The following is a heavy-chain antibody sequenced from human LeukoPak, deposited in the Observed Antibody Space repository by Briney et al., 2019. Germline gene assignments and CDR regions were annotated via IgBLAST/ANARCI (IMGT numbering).Heavy chain of an antibody. CDR2: IYNRGTT. Sequence: SETLSLTCSVSGGSISSYHWSWIRRPQGKGREWIAHIYNRGTTDYNPSLKSRVTISVDTPKNQFYLKLSSVTAADTAVYYCARHTGDRGAFDIWGQGTTVTVSS. V-gene: IGHV4-59*08. CDR1: GGSISSYH. J-gene: IGHJ3*02. D-gene: IGHD4-11*01. CDR3: ARHTGDRGAFDI.